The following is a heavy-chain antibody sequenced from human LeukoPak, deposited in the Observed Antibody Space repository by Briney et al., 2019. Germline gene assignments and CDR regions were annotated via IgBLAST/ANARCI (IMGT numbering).Heavy chain of an antibody. Sequence: GASVKVSCKASGYTFTGYYIHWLRQAPGQGLEWMGWINPNSGGTNYAQKFQGRVTMTRDTSISTAYMELSRLRSDDTAVYYCARDSVSFAVAGTGVYYFVYWGQGTLVTVSS. D-gene: IGHD6-19*01. V-gene: IGHV1-2*02. CDR1: GYTFTGYY. CDR2: INPNSGGT. CDR3: ARDSVSFAVAGTGVYYFVY. J-gene: IGHJ4*02.